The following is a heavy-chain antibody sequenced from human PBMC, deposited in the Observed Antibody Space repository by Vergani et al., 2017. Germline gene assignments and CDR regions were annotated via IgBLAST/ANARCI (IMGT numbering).Heavy chain of an antibody. V-gene: IGHV3-33*01. J-gene: IGHJ4*02. D-gene: IGHD2-15*01. CDR3: ARDLNSASAFDY. CDR2: IWSDGSKQ. CDR1: GFTFSGYG. Sequence: QVQLVESGGGVVQPGTSLRLSCAASGFTFSGYGMHWVRQAPGKGLEWVAVIWSDGSKQLCADSVKGRFTVSRDNSKNTLHLQMNGLRAEDTAIYYCARDLNSASAFDYWGQGTLVTVSS.